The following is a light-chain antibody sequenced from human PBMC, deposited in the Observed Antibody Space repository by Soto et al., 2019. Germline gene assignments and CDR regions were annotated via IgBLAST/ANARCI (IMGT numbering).Light chain of an antibody. Sequence: QSALTQPASVSGSPGQSITISCTGTSGDIGSYNRVSRYQQHPGKAPKLIIYEVTDRPSGVSNRFSGSKSGNTASLTISGLQAEDEAEYYCSSYTNINTRACVFGTGTKAPS. J-gene: IGLJ1*01. CDR3: SSYTNINTRACV. CDR2: EVT. V-gene: IGLV2-14*01. CDR1: SGDIGSYNR.